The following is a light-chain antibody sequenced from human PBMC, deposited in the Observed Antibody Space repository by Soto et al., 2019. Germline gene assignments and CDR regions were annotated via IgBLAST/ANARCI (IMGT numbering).Light chain of an antibody. V-gene: IGKV3-11*01. CDR1: QYINTR. Sequence: EIALTQSPATLSSFPGDRVTLSCRASQYINTRLAWYQHRPGQAPRLLIYQTSIRAAGIPARFSASGTGTDFTVTISDVQPEDFAVYYCHQRQSWPRTFGQGTKVDIK. CDR3: HQRQSWPRT. CDR2: QTS. J-gene: IGKJ1*01.